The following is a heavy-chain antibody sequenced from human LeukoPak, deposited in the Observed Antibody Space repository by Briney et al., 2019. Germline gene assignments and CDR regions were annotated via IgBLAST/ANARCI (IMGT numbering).Heavy chain of an antibody. D-gene: IGHD2-15*01. CDR1: GYTFTGYY. Sequence: GASVKVSCKASGYTFTGYYMHWVRQAPGQGLEWMGWINPNSGGTNYAQKFQGRVTMTRDTSISTAYMGLGRLRSDDTAVYYCARDEGTAATGYWGQGTLVTVSS. J-gene: IGHJ4*02. CDR2: INPNSGGT. CDR3: ARDEGTAATGY. V-gene: IGHV1-2*02.